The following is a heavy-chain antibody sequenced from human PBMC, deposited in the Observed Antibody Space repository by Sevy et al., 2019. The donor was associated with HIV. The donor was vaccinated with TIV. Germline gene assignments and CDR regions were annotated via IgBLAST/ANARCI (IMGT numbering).Heavy chain of an antibody. CDR3: TRHRLSMVRGIIMAHYFDY. CDR2: IISKSNSHAT. Sequence: GGSLRLSCAASGFTFSGSAIHWVRQASGKGLEWVGRIISKSNSHATAYAASVKGRFTISRDDSKNTAYLQMNSLKTEDTAVYYCTRHRLSMVRGIIMAHYFDYWGPGTLVTVSS. J-gene: IGHJ4*02. D-gene: IGHD3-10*01. V-gene: IGHV3-73*01. CDR1: GFTFSGSA.